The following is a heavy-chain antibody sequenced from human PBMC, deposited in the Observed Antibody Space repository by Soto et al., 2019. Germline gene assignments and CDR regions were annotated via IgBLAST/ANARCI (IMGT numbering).Heavy chain of an antibody. Sequence: EVRLVESGGGLVQPGGSLRLSCAASGFTVSSNYMTWVRQAPGKGLEWVSLVYSGGATHYAASVKGRFTISTHSSQNTLFLQMNSLRTEDTATYSCVRGRYGSEIHWGQGTKVTVSS. D-gene: IGHD3-10*01. J-gene: IGHJ4*02. V-gene: IGHV3-53*04. CDR2: VYSGGAT. CDR3: VRGRYGSEIH. CDR1: GFTVSSNY.